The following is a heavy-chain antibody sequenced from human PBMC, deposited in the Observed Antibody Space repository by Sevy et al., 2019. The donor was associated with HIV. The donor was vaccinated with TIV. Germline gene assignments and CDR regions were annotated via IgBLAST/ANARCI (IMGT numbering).Heavy chain of an antibody. V-gene: IGHV3-30-3*01. CDR1: GFAFSSHA. J-gene: IGHJ4*01. Sequence: GGSLRLSCAASGFAFSSHAMHWVRQAPGKGLEWVAVISYEGTETFYAASVEGRFTISGDNSKNMLSLQINCLRPEDTAVYYCARDGGYSIKWYPLYWGHGTLVTVSS. D-gene: IGHD6-13*01. CDR2: ISYEGTET. CDR3: ARDGGYSIKWYPLY.